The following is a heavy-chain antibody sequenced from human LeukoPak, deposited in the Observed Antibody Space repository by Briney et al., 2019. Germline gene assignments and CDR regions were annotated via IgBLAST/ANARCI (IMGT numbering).Heavy chain of an antibody. CDR3: ARVLMGLGMDV. CDR2: ISSSSSYI. V-gene: IGHV3-21*01. Sequence: PGGSLRLSCAASGFTFSTFAMTWVRQAPGKGLEWVSSISSSSSYIYYADSVKGRFTISRDNAKNSLYLQMNSLRAEDTAVYYCARVLMGLGMDVWGQGTTVTVSS. J-gene: IGHJ6*02. D-gene: IGHD2-8*01. CDR1: GFTFSTFA.